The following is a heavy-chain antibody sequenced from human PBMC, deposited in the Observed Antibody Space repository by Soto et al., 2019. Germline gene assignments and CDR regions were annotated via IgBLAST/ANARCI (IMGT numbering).Heavy chain of an antibody. V-gene: IGHV3-66*01. Sequence: EVQLVESGGGLVQPGGSLRLSCTASGFIVSDTYMSWVLQAPGKGLEWVSVISNRGDTHYADSVRGRFSLSRDIADNTLHLQMNNLRVEDTAVYYCAREPRYCRGGSCSITGDAFDIWGQGTMVTVSS. D-gene: IGHD2-15*01. CDR3: AREPRYCRGGSCSITGDAFDI. J-gene: IGHJ3*02. CDR2: ISNRGDT. CDR1: GFIVSDTY.